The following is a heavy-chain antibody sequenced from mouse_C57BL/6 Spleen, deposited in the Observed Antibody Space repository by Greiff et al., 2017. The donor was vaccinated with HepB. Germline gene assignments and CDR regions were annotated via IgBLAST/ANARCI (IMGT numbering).Heavy chain of an antibody. Sequence: EVHLVESGPGLAKPSQTLSLTCSVTGYSITSDYWNWIRKFPGNKLEYMGYISYSGSTYYNPSLKSRISITRDTSKNQYYLQLNSVTTDDTATYYCARYNYGSSWYFDVWGTGTTVTVSS. J-gene: IGHJ1*03. CDR3: ARYNYGSSWYFDV. D-gene: IGHD1-1*01. V-gene: IGHV3-8*01. CDR1: GYSITSDY. CDR2: ISYSGST.